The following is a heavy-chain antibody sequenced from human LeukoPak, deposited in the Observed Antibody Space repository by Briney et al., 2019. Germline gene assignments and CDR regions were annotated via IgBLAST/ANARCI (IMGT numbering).Heavy chain of an antibody. D-gene: IGHD3-22*01. Sequence: GRSLRLSCAASGFTFSDYGIHWVRQAPGKGLEWVAVIWNDGNNIYYGDSVKGRFTISRDNSKNTLYLQMNSLRAEDTAVYYCARARHDSSGFGAFDVWGQGTMVTVSS. CDR2: IWNDGNNI. CDR1: GFTFSDYG. J-gene: IGHJ3*01. V-gene: IGHV3-33*08. CDR3: ARARHDSSGFGAFDV.